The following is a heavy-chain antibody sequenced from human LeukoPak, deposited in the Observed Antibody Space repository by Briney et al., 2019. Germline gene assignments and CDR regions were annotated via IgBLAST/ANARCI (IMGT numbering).Heavy chain of an antibody. Sequence: GGSLRLSCAASGVTFTTYWGTWVRQAPGKGLEWVANIKQDGIGKYYVDSVKGRFTISRDNAKNSLYLQMNSLRADDTAVYYCEVYDPLPGAFDSWGQGTMVTVSS. D-gene: IGHD5/OR15-5a*01. V-gene: IGHV3-7*01. CDR3: EVYDPLPGAFDS. CDR1: GVTFTTYW. CDR2: IKQDGIGK. J-gene: IGHJ3*02.